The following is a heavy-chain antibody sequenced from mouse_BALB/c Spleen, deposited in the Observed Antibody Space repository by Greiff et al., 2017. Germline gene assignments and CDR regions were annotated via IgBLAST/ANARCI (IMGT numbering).Heavy chain of an antibody. CDR2: IDTSDSYT. CDR3: ARRENYAMDY. CDR1: GYTFTDYW. V-gene: IGHV1-69*01. J-gene: IGHJ4*01. Sequence: VQLQQSGAELVMPGASVKMSCKASGYTFTDYWMHWVKQRPGQGLEWIGAIDTSDSYTSYNQKFKGKATLTVDESSSTAYMQLSSLTSEDSAVYYCARRENYAMDYWGQGTSVTVSS.